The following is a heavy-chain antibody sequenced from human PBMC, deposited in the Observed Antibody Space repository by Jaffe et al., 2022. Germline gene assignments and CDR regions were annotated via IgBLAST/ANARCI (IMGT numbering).Heavy chain of an antibody. V-gene: IGHV1-69*05. CDR3: ARMTYYDILTGYSPGAFDI. CDR1: GGTFSSYA. J-gene: IGHJ3*02. D-gene: IGHD3-9*01. CDR2: IIPIFGTA. Sequence: QVQLVQSGAEVKKPGSSVKVSCKASGGTFSSYAISWVRQAPGQGLEWMGGIIPIFGTANYAQKFQGRVTITTDESTSTAYMELSSLRSEDTAVYYCARMTYYDILTGYSPGAFDIWGQGTMVTVSS.